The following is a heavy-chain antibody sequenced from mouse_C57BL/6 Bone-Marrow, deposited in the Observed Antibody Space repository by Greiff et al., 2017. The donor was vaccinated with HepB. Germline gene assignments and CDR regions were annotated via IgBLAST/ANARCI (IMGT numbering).Heavy chain of an antibody. CDR3: ARRRDLLLRPYYFDY. Sequence: VQLKESGAELVKPGASVKLSCTASGFNIKDYYMHWVKQRTEQGLEWIGRIDPEDGETKYAPKFQGKATITADTSSNTAYLQLSSLTSEDTAVYYCARRRDLLLRPYYFDYWGQGTTLTVSS. J-gene: IGHJ2*01. CDR1: GFNIKDYY. V-gene: IGHV14-2*01. D-gene: IGHD1-1*01. CDR2: IDPEDGET.